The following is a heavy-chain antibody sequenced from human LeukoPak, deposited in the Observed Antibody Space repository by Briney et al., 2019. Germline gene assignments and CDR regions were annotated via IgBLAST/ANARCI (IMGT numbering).Heavy chain of an antibody. CDR3: ARDNGDYELDY. D-gene: IGHD4-17*01. CDR1: GFTFSSYA. V-gene: IGHV3-23*01. CDR2: ISGSGGST. J-gene: IGHJ4*02. Sequence: GGSLRLSCAASGFTFSSYAMSWVRHAPGRGLEWVSAISGSGGSTHYADSVKGRFTISRDNSKNTLYLQMNSLRAEDTAVYYCARDNGDYELDYWGQGTLVTVSS.